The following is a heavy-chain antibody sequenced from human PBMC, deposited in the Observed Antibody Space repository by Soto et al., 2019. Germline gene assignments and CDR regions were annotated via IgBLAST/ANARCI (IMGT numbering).Heavy chain of an antibody. J-gene: IGHJ5*02. CDR3: ARDRLPAMVRGVTLKGWFDP. V-gene: IGHV4-34*01. D-gene: IGHD3-10*01. CDR1: GGSFSGYY. CDR2: INHSGST. Sequence: QVQLQQWGAGLLKPSETLSLTCAVYGGSFSGYYWSWIRQPPGKGLEWIGEINHSGSTNYNPSLNGRVTISVDTSKNQFSLKLSSVTAADTAVYYCARDRLPAMVRGVTLKGWFDPWGQGTLVTVSS.